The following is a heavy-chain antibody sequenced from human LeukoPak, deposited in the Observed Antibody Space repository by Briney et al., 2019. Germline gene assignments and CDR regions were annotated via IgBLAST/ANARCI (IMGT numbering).Heavy chain of an antibody. Sequence: GGSLRLSCAASGFTFSSYAMSWVRQAPGKGLEWVSAISGSGGSTYYADSVKGRFTISRDNPKNTLYLQMNSLRAEDTAVYFCATYMSGWPEYFQHWGQGTLVTVSS. CDR3: ATYMSGWPEYFQH. V-gene: IGHV3-23*01. D-gene: IGHD6-19*01. CDR2: ISGSGGST. J-gene: IGHJ1*01. CDR1: GFTFSSYA.